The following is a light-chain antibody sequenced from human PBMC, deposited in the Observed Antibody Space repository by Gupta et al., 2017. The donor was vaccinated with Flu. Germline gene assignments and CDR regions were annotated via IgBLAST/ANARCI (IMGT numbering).Light chain of an antibody. V-gene: IGKV1-39*01. Sequence: PPSLSASVGERVTITCRPSKSISIYLNWYQQKAGKAPKLLIYGTSGLQSGVPSRSSGSGSGTDFSLSISRLQPEDFATYYCQQCDITPRTFGQGTKVEIK. J-gene: IGKJ1*01. CDR3: QQCDITPRT. CDR1: KSISIY. CDR2: GTS.